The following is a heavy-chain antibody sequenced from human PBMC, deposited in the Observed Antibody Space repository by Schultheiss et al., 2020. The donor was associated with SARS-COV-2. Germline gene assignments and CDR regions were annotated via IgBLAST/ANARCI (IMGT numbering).Heavy chain of an antibody. CDR2: ISGSGGST. CDR3: AKHYCSSTSCYAEGNYYYYMEV. CDR1: GFTFSSYA. V-gene: IGHV3-23*01. J-gene: IGHJ6*03. D-gene: IGHD2-2*01. Sequence: GGSLRLSCAASGFTFSSYAMSWVRQAPGKGLEWVSAISGSGGSTYYADSVKGRFTISRDNSKNTLYLQMNSLRAEDTAVYYCAKHYCSSTSCYAEGNYYYYMEVWGKGTTVTVSS.